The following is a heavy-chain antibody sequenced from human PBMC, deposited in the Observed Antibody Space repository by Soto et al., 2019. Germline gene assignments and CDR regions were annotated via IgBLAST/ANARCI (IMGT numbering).Heavy chain of an antibody. V-gene: IGHV3-30*03. D-gene: IGHD2-21*02. CDR1: GFIFSIYG. CDR3: ARFWDCNRAVCAY. J-gene: IGHJ4*02. Sequence: SLRLSCAASGFIFSIYGMHWVRQAPGKGLEWVALISYDGGSEWYADSVKGRFTISRDNSKNTLYLEMNSLKTEDTAVYYCARFWDCNRAVCAYWGQGTLVTVSS. CDR2: ISYDGGSE.